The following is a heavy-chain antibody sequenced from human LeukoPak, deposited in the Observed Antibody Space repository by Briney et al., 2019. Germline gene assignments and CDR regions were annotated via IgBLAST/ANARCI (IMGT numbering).Heavy chain of an antibody. V-gene: IGHV3-23*01. CDR2: ISAGGGST. J-gene: IGHJ4*02. Sequence: PGGSLRLSCAASGFTFSSWVMSWVRQAPEKGLEWVSSISAGGGSTYYAESVKGRFTISRDNSNNTLYLQMNSLRDEDAAVYYCAKPGATGGDYWGQGTLVTVSS. CDR3: AKPGATGGDY. D-gene: IGHD1-26*01. CDR1: GFTFSSWV.